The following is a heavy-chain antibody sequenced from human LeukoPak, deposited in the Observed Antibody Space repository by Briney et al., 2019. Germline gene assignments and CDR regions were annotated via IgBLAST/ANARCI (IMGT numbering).Heavy chain of an antibody. Sequence: PGGSLRLSCAASGFTLSSYWMSWVRQAPGKGLEGVANIKQGGSEKYYVDSVKGRFTISRDNAKNSLSLQMNSLRAEDTAVYYCASKQWLTTNFDYWGQGTLVTVSS. V-gene: IGHV3-7*01. CDR3: ASKQWLTTNFDY. D-gene: IGHD6-19*01. CDR2: IKQGGSEK. CDR1: GFTLSSYW. J-gene: IGHJ4*02.